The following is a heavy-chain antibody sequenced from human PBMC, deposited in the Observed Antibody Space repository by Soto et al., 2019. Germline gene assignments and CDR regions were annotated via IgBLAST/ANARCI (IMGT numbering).Heavy chain of an antibody. Sequence: QVQLQESGPGLVKPSETLSLTCTVSGGSISSDYWSWIRQPAGKGLEWIGRIYTSGSTNYNPSLKSRVTMSVDTSKNQFSLKLSSVTAADTAVYYCARVRMVRGVITGFDPWGQGTLVTVSS. D-gene: IGHD3-10*01. J-gene: IGHJ5*02. CDR2: IYTSGST. CDR1: GGSISSDY. V-gene: IGHV4-4*07. CDR3: ARVRMVRGVITGFDP.